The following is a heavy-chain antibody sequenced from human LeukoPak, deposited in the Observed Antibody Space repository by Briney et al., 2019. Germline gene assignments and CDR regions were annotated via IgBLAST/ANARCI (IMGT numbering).Heavy chain of an antibody. D-gene: IGHD6-13*01. Sequence: SETLSLTCTVSGGFISSYYWSWIRQPPGKGLEWIGYIYTSGSTNYNPSLKSRVTISVDTSKNQFSLKLSSVTAADTAVYYCARPIIAAAGLIDAFDIWGQGTMVTVSS. V-gene: IGHV4-4*09. CDR2: IYTSGST. CDR1: GGFISSYY. CDR3: ARPIIAAAGLIDAFDI. J-gene: IGHJ3*02.